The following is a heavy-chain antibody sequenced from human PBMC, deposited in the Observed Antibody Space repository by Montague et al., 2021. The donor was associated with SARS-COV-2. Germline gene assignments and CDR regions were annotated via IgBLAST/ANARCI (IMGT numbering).Heavy chain of an antibody. CDR1: GGSFSGYY. J-gene: IGHJ5*02. D-gene: IGHD3-10*01. CDR2: INHSGST. Sequence: SETLSLTCAVYGGSFSGYYWSWIRQPPGKGLEWIGEINHSGSTNYNPSLKSRVTISVDTSKNQFSLKLSSVTAADTAVYHCARRNYYGSGSYYNSGFDPWGQGTLVTVSS. V-gene: IGHV4-34*01. CDR3: ARRNYYGSGSYYNSGFDP.